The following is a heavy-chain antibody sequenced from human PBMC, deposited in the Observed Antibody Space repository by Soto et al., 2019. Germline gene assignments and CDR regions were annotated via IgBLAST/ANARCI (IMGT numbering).Heavy chain of an antibody. CDR3: ASRTAAAGGGGGY. CDR1: GFTFSSYS. V-gene: IGHV3-21*01. CDR2: ISSSSSYI. Sequence: GGSLRLSCAASGFTFSSYSMNWVRQAPGKGLEWVSSISSSSSYIYYADSVKGRFTISRDNAKNSLYLQMNSLRAEDTAVYYCASRTAAAGGGGGYWGQGTLVTVSS. J-gene: IGHJ4*02. D-gene: IGHD6-13*01.